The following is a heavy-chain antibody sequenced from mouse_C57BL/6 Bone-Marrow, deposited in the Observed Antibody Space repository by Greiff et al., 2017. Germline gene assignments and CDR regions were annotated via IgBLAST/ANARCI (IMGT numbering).Heavy chain of an antibody. J-gene: IGHJ4*01. D-gene: IGHD2-5*01. Sequence: VQLQQPGAELVMPGASVKLSCKASGYTFTSYWMHWVKQRPGQGLEWIGEIDPSDSYTNYNQKFKGKSTLTVDKSSSTAYMQLSSLTSEASAVYYCARTACYSNYEAMDYWGQGTSVTVSA. CDR1: GYTFTSYW. V-gene: IGHV1-69*01. CDR2: IDPSDSYT. CDR3: ARTACYSNYEAMDY.